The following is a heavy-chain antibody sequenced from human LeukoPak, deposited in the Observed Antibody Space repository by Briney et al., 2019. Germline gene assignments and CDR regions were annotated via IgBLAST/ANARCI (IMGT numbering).Heavy chain of an antibody. CDR2: ISYDGSNK. D-gene: IGHD6-13*01. V-gene: IGHV3-30-3*01. CDR1: GFTFSSYA. J-gene: IGHJ3*02. CDR3: ARAPPPRLRIIAAADAFDI. Sequence: GGSLRLSCAASGFTFSSYAMHWVRQAPGKGLEWVAVISYDGSNKYYADSVKGRFTISRDNSKNTLYLQMNSLRAGDTAVYYCARAPPPRLRIIAAADAFDIWGQGTMVTVSS.